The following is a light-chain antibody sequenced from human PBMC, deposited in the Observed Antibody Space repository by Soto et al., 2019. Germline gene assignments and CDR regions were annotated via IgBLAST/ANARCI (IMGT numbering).Light chain of an antibody. CDR2: DVS. V-gene: IGKV1-33*01. CDR1: QDIRNH. J-gene: IGKJ4*01. CDR3: QLYDDLVT. Sequence: DMQMTQSPSSLSASAGDRVIITCHASQDIRNHLNWYQQKPGKAPKLLIYDVSNLATGVPPNFSGGGSATDFTLTISSLQPEDIATYYCQLYDDLVTFGGGTKVEIK.